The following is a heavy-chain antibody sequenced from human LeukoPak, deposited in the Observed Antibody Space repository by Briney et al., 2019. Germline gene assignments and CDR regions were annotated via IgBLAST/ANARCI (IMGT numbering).Heavy chain of an antibody. J-gene: IGHJ3*02. V-gene: IGHV1-18*01. CDR3: ARGMIFGVVLDAFDI. D-gene: IGHD3-3*01. Sequence: ASVKVSCKASGYTFTSYGISWVRQAPGQGLEWMGWISAYNGNTNYAQKLQGRVTMTTDTSTSTAYMELRSLRSDDTAVYYCARGMIFGVVLDAFDIWGQGTMVTVSS. CDR1: GYTFTSYG. CDR2: ISAYNGNT.